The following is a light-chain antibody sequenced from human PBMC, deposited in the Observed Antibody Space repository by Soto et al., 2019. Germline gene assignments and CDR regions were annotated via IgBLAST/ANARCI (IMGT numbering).Light chain of an antibody. CDR1: QSISSW. CDR2: DAF. CDR3: QQYNSYSG. Sequence: DIQMTQSPSTLSASVGDRVTITCRASQSISSWLAWYQQKPGKAPKLLIYDAFSLESGVPSRFSGSGSGTEFTLTSSSLQPDDFATYYCQQYNSYSGFGQGTKLEIK. J-gene: IGKJ2*03. V-gene: IGKV1-5*01.